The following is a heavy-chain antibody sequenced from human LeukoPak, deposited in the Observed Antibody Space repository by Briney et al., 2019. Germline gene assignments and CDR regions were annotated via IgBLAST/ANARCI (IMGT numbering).Heavy chain of an antibody. CDR2: IYSGGST. Sequence: GGSLRLSCAASGFTVSSNYMSWVRQAPGKGLEWVSVIYSGGSTYYADSVKGRFTISRDNSKNTLYLQMNSLRAEDTAVYYCARDRLASTVVATKDAFDIWGQGTKVTVSS. CDR3: ARDRLASTVVATKDAFDI. D-gene: IGHD2-21*01. J-gene: IGHJ3*02. CDR1: GFTVSSNY. V-gene: IGHV3-66*01.